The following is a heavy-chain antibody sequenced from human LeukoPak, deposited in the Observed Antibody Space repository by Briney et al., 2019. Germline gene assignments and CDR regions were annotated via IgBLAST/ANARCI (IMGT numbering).Heavy chain of an antibody. D-gene: IGHD3-16*01. CDR2: IYLGGGT. CDR3: ASPSNNSRYAFDY. CDR1: GIAVTTNY. V-gene: IGHV3-53*01. J-gene: IGHJ4*01. Sequence: GWSLRLSCAASGIAVTTNYMSWVRQAPGKGLEGVSVIYLGGGTHHADSVKGRFTISRDYSMNTPYPEMKSPRVEDTAIYYCASPSNNSRYAFDYWGHGTLVTVSS.